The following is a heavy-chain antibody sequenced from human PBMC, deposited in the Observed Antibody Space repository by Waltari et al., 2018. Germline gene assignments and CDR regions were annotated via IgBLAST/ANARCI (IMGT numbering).Heavy chain of an antibody. CDR2: ITHSGST. V-gene: IGHV4-34*01. CDR1: GGAFNFSY. CDR3: ARRGYCGIDCYSNYFDF. D-gene: IGHD2-21*01. Sequence: QVLLQQWGAGLLTPSETLSLTCAVSGGAFNFSYLRWIRQPPGEGLEWIGEITHSGSTNYNPSLKSRVSISVDTPNNQFSLKLTSVTAADTAAYYCARRGYCGIDCYSNYFDFWGQGTLVTVSS. J-gene: IGHJ4*02.